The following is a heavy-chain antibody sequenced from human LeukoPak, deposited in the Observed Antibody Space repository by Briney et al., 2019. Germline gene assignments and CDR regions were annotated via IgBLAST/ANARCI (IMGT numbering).Heavy chain of an antibody. CDR3: ARGSCSGGSCYLYNYYHYMDV. Sequence: PSETLSLTCAVYGGSFSAYYGSWIRQPPGKGLERMGEINHSGSTNYNPSLKSRATISVDTSKKQFSLKLSSLTAADTAVYYCARGSCSGGSCYLYNYYHYMDVWGKGTTVTVSS. J-gene: IGHJ6*03. V-gene: IGHV4-34*01. CDR2: INHSGST. CDR1: GGSFSAYY. D-gene: IGHD2-15*01.